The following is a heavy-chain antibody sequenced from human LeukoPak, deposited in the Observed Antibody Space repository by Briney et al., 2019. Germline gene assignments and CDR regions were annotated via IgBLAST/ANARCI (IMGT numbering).Heavy chain of an antibody. CDR3: ARVWSSRKAFDI. CDR1: GGSISSSSYY. D-gene: IGHD3-16*01. J-gene: IGHJ3*02. CDR2: IYYSGST. Sequence: SETLSLTCTVSGGSISSSSYYWGWIRQPPGKGLEWIGSIYYSGSTYYNPSLKSRVTISVDTSKNQFSLKLTSVTAADTAVYYCARVWSSRKAFDIWGQETMVTVSS. V-gene: IGHV4-39*07.